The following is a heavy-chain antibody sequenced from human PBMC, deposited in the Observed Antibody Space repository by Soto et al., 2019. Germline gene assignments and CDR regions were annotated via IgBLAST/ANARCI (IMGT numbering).Heavy chain of an antibody. V-gene: IGHV1-46*01. CDR1: GYTFTSYY. D-gene: IGHD1-26*01. Sequence: QVQLVQSGAEVKKPGASVKVSCKASGYTFTSYYMHWVRQAPGQGLEWMGIINPSGGSTSYAQKFQGRVTMTRDTSTSTVYMELSSLRSEDTAVYYCAGKKVGATVASDAFDIWGQGTMVTVSS. J-gene: IGHJ3*02. CDR2: INPSGGST. CDR3: AGKKVGATVASDAFDI.